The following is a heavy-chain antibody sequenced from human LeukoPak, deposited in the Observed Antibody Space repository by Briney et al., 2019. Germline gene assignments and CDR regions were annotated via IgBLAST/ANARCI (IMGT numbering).Heavy chain of an antibody. D-gene: IGHD2-2*01. CDR3: ARVASSILGYASFDF. J-gene: IGHJ4*02. CDR2: MDHGGST. CDR1: GDSIRNANY. V-gene: IGHV4-38-2*01. Sequence: PSDTLSLTCGVSGDSIRNANYWGWIRQPPGQGLEWIAGMDHGGSTFYNPSLQSRVTISMYTSKNQFSLNLNYVTAADTAVYYCARVASSILGYASFDFWGQGTLVTVSS.